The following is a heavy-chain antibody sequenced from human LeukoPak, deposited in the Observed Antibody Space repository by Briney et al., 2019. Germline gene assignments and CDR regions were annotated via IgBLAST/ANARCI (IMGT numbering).Heavy chain of an antibody. V-gene: IGHV3-23*01. CDR1: GFPFSSYA. CDR3: AKATGYLL. CDR2: ISNSDDST. J-gene: IGHJ4*02. Sequence: PGGSLRLSCAASGFPFSSYAMSWVRQAPGKGLEWVSTISNSDDSTYCADSVKGRFTISRDNSENTLFLRMNSLRAEDTAVYYCAKATGYLLWGQGTLVIVSS. D-gene: IGHD1-14*01.